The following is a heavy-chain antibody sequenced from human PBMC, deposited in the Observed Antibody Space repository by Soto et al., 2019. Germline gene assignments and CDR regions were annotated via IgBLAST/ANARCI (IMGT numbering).Heavy chain of an antibody. J-gene: IGHJ6*02. CDR2: INHSGST. Sequence: SETLSLTCAVYGGSFSGYYWSWIRQPPGKGLEWIGEINHSGSTNYNPSLKSRVTISVDTSKNQFSLKLGSVTAADTAVYYCARVVSSSWFPTNLPHYYYYGMDVWGQGTTVTVSS. CDR3: ARVVSSSWFPTNLPHYYYYGMDV. CDR1: GGSFSGYY. V-gene: IGHV4-34*01. D-gene: IGHD6-13*01.